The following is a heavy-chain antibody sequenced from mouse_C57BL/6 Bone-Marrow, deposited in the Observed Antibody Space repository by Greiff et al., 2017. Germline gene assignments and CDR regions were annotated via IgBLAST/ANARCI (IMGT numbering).Heavy chain of an antibody. CDR1: GYTFTDYY. D-gene: IGHD2-3*01. CDR2: INPYHGGT. V-gene: IGHV1-19*01. Sequence: VQLQQSGPVLVKPGASVKMSCKASGYTFTDYYMNWVKQSHGKSLEWIGVINPYHGGTSYNQKFKGKATLTVDKSSSTAYMELNSLTSEDSAVYYCARSMVRKGFDYWGQGTTLTVSS. J-gene: IGHJ2*01. CDR3: ARSMVRKGFDY.